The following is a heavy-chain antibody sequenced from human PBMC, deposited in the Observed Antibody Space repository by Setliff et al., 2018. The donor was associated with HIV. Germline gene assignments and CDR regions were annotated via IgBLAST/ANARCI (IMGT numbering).Heavy chain of an antibody. J-gene: IGHJ3*02. D-gene: IGHD1-20*01. CDR2: ISTTSTTI. V-gene: IGHV3-48*01. Sequence: GGSLRLSCAASGFTFSNYKMNWVRQAPGKGLEWISYISTTSTTIYYADSVKGRFTISRDNAKNSLYLQMNSLRAADTAVYYCVKDRTYMAFDIWGQGTMVTVSS. CDR3: VKDRTYMAFDI. CDR1: GFTFSNYK.